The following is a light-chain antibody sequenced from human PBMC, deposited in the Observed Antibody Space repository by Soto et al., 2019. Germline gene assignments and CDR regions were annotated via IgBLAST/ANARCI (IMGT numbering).Light chain of an antibody. J-gene: IGKJ4*01. Sequence: EIVMTQSPATLSVSPGETATLSCRASQSVAGNLAWYQQKPGQPPRLLIYGVSTRATGVPARFSGSGSETDFSLTISSLPIEDFALYYCQQSNNWPPLTCGRGTKVEIK. V-gene: IGKV3-15*01. CDR3: QQSNNWPPLT. CDR2: GVS. CDR1: QSVAGN.